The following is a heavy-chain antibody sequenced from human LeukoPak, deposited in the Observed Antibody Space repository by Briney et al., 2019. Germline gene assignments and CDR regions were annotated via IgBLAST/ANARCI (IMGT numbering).Heavy chain of an antibody. CDR2: ISSSSSTI. J-gene: IGHJ4*02. CDR3: ARDCGTDRSYYYDSSGYYPDY. CDR1: GFTFSSYS. Sequence: GGSLRLSCAASGFTFSSYSMNWVRQAPGKGLEWVSYISSSSSTIYYADSVKGRFTISRDNAKNSLYLQMNSLRAEDTAVYYCARDCGTDRSYYYDSSGYYPDYWGQGTLVTVSS. V-gene: IGHV3-48*01. D-gene: IGHD3-22*01.